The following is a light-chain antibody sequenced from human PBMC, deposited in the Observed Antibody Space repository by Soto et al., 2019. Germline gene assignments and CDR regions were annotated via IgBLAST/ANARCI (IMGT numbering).Light chain of an antibody. V-gene: IGLV2-14*03. CDR3: SSYTTSNTRQVV. CDR1: SCRVGGYNY. J-gene: IGLJ1*01. CDR2: DLR. Sequence: QSVLTQPASVSGSPGQSITNSCTGTSCRVGGYNYVSWYQHPPVKASKPLIYDLRNRPSGLSNRFSGSPSVSTASLTIPRLQPEDEADYYCSSYTTSNTRQVVFGTGTKVTVL.